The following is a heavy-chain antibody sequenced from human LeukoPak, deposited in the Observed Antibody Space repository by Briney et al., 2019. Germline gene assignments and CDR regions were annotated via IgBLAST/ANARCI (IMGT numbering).Heavy chain of an antibody. Sequence: ASVKVSCKASGYTFTGYYMHWVRQAPGQGLEWMGWINPNSGGTNYAQKFQGRVTMTRDTSISTAYMELSRLRSDDTAVYYCARGSGTYDSSGSAFHYWGQGTLVTVSS. J-gene: IGHJ4*02. CDR1: GYTFTGYY. CDR3: ARGSGTYDSSGSAFHY. D-gene: IGHD3-22*01. CDR2: INPNSGGT. V-gene: IGHV1-2*02.